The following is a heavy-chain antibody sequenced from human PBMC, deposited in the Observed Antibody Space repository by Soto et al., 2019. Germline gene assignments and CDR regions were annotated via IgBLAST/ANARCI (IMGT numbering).Heavy chain of an antibody. V-gene: IGHV1-8*01. Sequence: ASVKVSCKASGYTFTSYDINWVRQATGQGLEWMGWMNPNSGNTGYAQKFQGRVTMTRNTSISTAYMELSSLRSEDTAVYYCARESDIVLVPGHTLFDIWGQGTMVTVSS. J-gene: IGHJ3*02. CDR1: GYTFTSYD. CDR3: ARESDIVLVPGHTLFDI. D-gene: IGHD2-2*01. CDR2: MNPNSGNT.